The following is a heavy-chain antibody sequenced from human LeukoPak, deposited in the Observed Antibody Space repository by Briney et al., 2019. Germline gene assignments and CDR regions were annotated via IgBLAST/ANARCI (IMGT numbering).Heavy chain of an antibody. V-gene: IGHV3-23*01. D-gene: IGHD1-26*01. J-gene: IGHJ4*02. CDR3: ARDFYSGTYYEGRTVDY. CDR1: GFTFSSYG. CDR2: ISGTGDKT. Sequence: PGGSLRLSCEASGFTFSSYGMGWVRQAPGKGLEWVSSISGTGDKTYYADSVKGRFAISRDNAKNTLYLQMNSLRAEDTAVYYCARDFYSGTYYEGRTVDYWGQGTLVTVSS.